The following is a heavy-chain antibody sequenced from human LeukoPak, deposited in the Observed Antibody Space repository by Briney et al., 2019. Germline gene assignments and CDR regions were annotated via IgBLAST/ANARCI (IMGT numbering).Heavy chain of an antibody. D-gene: IGHD3-22*01. V-gene: IGHV4-31*03. Sequence: PSQTLSLTCTFSGGSISSGGYYWSWIRQHPGKGLEGIGYIYYSWSTYYNPSLKSRVTISVDTSKNQFSLKMSSVTAADTAVYYCARAPHTVTGYYYGVFDYWGQGTLVTVSS. CDR2: IYYSWST. CDR1: GGSISSGGYY. CDR3: ARAPHTVTGYYYGVFDY. J-gene: IGHJ4*02.